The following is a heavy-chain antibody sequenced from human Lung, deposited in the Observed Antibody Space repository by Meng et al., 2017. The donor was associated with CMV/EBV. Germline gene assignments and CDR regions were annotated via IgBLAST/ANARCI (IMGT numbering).Heavy chain of an antibody. J-gene: IGHJ4*02. CDR3: ASFPPPGKQWLVTDY. CDR1: GGSISSSNW. V-gene: IGHV4-4*02. D-gene: IGHD6-19*01. CDR2: IYHSGST. Sequence: VQLQESGPGLVKPSGTLSLTCAVSGGSISSSNWWSWVRQPPGKGLEWIGEIYHSGSTNYNPYLKSRVTISVDKSKNLFSLKLSSVTAADTAVYYCASFPPPGKQWLVTDYWGQGTLVTVSS.